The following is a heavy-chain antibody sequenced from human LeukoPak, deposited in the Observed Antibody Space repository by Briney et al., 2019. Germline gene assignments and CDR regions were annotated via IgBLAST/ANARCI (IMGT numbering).Heavy chain of an antibody. CDR1: GGSPSSSSYY. CDR2: VYYSVST. D-gene: IGHD5-24*01. Sequence: SETLSLTCTVSGGSPSSSSYYCGWIRQPPGKWLEWLVCVYYSVSTYSNPSRKSRVTISVDTSKNQFSLKLSSVTAADTAVYYCARLVGLQSIPYYYYYGMDVWGQGTTVTVSS. V-gene: IGHV4-39*01. J-gene: IGHJ6*02. CDR3: ARLVGLQSIPYYYYYGMDV.